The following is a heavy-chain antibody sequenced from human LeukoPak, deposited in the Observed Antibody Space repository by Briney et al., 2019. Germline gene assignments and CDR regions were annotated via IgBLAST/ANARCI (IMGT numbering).Heavy chain of an antibody. V-gene: IGHV1-2*02. CDR3: ARDPHRNQGNFDY. Sequence: ASVTVSYMASGYTFTDYYIQWVRQAPGQGREWMGLINPNSVHTNYAQKFQGSVTMTRDTSVNTAFMELSRLRSDDTAVYYCARDPHRNQGNFDYWRQGTLVTVSS. D-gene: IGHD1-14*01. CDR2: INPNSVHT. CDR1: GYTFTDYY. J-gene: IGHJ4*02.